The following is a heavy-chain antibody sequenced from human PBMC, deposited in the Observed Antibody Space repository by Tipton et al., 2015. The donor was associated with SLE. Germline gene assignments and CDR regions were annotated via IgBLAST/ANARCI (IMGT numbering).Heavy chain of an antibody. CDR1: GFTFSSYS. J-gene: IGHJ6*02. V-gene: IGHV3-21*03. Sequence: GSLRLSCAASGFTFSSYSMNWVRQAPGKGLEWVSSISSSSSYIYYADSVKGRFTISRDNAKNSLYLQMNSLRAEDTAVYYCARDNYGSGRALYGMDVWGQGTTVTVSS. CDR2: ISSSSSYI. D-gene: IGHD3-10*01. CDR3: ARDNYGSGRALYGMDV.